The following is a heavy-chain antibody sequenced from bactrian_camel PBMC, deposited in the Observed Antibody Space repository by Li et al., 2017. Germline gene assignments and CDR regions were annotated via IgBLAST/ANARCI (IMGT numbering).Heavy chain of an antibody. V-gene: IGHV3S63*01. CDR1: GYDALYLC. CDR3: AARGPYCYTKLSVRDFTY. J-gene: IGHJ6*01. CDR2: IATGSGNT. D-gene: IGHD2*01. Sequence: HVQLVESGGGSVQTGGSLRVSCAVSGYDALYLCMAWFRQAPGKEREGVARIATGSGNTYYADSVKGRFTISQDNAKNTVYLQMNSLKPEDTAMYYCAARGPYCYTKLSVRDFTYWGQGTQVTVS.